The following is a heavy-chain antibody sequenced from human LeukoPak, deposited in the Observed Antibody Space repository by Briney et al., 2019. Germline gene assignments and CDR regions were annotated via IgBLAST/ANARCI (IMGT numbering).Heavy chain of an antibody. D-gene: IGHD3-3*01. CDR3: ARFRQEGYSWSGYYPDYYYGMDV. CDR2: IYYSGSA. V-gene: IGHV4-59*01. CDR1: GGSISSDY. J-gene: IGHJ6*02. Sequence: PSETLSLTCTVSGGSISSDYWSWIRQPPGKGLEWIGYIYYSGSANYNPSLKSRVTISVDTSKNQFSLKLSSVTAVDTAVYYCARFRQEGYSWSGYYPDYYYGMDVWGQGTTVTVSS.